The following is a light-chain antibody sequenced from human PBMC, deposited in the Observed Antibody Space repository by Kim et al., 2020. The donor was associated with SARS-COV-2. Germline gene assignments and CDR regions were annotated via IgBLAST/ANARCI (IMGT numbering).Light chain of an antibody. J-gene: IGKJ5*01. CDR3: LQHSTSPST. V-gene: IGKV1-17*01. Sequence: ASVGDRFTISCRTTQDIRNDLGWYQQNPGRAPKLLIYGASSLQSGVPSRFSGSGSGTEFTLTISSVQPEDFATYFCLQHSTSPSTFGQGTRLEIK. CDR2: GAS. CDR1: QDIRND.